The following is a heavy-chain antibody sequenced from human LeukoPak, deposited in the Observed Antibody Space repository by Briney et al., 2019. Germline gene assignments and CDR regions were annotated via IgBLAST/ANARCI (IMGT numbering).Heavy chain of an antibody. CDR2: INHSGST. V-gene: IGHV4-34*01. CDR1: GGSFSGYY. Sequence: PSETLSLTXAVYGGSFSGYYWSWIRQPPGKGLEWIWEINHSGSTNYNPSLKSRVTISVDTSKNQFSLKLSSVTAADTAVYYCARVRSHHSFWSGFFWGQGTMVTVSS. CDR3: ARVRSHHSFWSGFF. D-gene: IGHD3-3*01. J-gene: IGHJ3*01.